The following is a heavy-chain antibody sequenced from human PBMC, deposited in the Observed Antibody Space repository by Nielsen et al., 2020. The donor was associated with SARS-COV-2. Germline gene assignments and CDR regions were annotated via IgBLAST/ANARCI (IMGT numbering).Heavy chain of an antibody. Sequence: GGSLRLSCAASGFTFDDYAMHWVRQAPGKGLEWVSGISWNSGSIGYADSVKGRFTISRDNAKNSLFLQMNSLRAEDTAVYYCASTPSDMIRGVISRDALDIWGQGTTVTVSS. CDR1: GFTFDDYA. J-gene: IGHJ3*02. CDR3: ASTPSDMIRGVISRDALDI. V-gene: IGHV3-9*01. D-gene: IGHD3-10*01. CDR2: ISWNSGSI.